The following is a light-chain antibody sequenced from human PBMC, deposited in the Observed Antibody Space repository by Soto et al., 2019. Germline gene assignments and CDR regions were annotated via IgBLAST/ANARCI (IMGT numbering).Light chain of an antibody. V-gene: IGLV2-8*01. Sequence: QSVLTQPPSASGSPGQSVTISCTGTSSDVGGYNYVSWYQQHPGKAPKLMIYEVFKRPSGVPDRFSGSKSGNTASLTVSGLQAEDEADYYCSSYAGSNSWVFGGGTKLTV. CDR2: EVF. J-gene: IGLJ3*02. CDR1: SSDVGGYNY. CDR3: SSYAGSNSWV.